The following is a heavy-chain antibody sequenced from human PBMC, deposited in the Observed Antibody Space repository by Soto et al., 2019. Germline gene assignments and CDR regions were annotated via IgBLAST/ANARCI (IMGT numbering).Heavy chain of an antibody. CDR2: ISSSGSTI. CDR3: ARTMVRGVMTLQHYYYMDV. CDR1: GFTFSDYY. D-gene: IGHD3-10*01. J-gene: IGHJ6*03. V-gene: IGHV3-11*01. Sequence: QVQLVESGGGLVQPGGSLRLSCAASGFTFSDYYMSWIRQAPGKGLEWVSYISSSGSTIYYADSVKGRFTISRDNAKNSLYLQMNILRAEDTAVYYCARTMVRGVMTLQHYYYMDVWGKGTTVTVSS.